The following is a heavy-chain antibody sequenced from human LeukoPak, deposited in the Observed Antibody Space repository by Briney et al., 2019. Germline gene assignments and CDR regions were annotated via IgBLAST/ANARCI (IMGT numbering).Heavy chain of an antibody. J-gene: IGHJ4*02. CDR2: IKSKTDGGTT. Sequence: PGGSLRLSCAASGFTFSNAWMSWVRQAPGKGLEWVGRIKSKTDGGTTDYAAPVKGRFTISRDDSKNTLYLQMNSLKTEDTAVYYCTTDLQETLYSSGWYIPHYWGQGTLVTVSP. V-gene: IGHV3-15*01. CDR3: TTDLQETLYSSGWYIPHY. D-gene: IGHD6-19*01. CDR1: GFTFSNAW.